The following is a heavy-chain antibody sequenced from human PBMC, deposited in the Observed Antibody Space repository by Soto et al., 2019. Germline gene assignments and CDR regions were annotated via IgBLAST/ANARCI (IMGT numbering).Heavy chain of an antibody. CDR2: IYYSGST. CDR3: AREDYGMDV. Sequence: QVQLQESGPGLVKPSETLSLTYTVSGGSISSYYWSWIRQPPGKGLEWIGYIYYSGSTNYNPSLKSRVTISVDTSKNQFSLKLSSVTAADTAVYYCAREDYGMDVWGQGTTVTVSS. CDR1: GGSISSYY. J-gene: IGHJ6*02. V-gene: IGHV4-59*01.